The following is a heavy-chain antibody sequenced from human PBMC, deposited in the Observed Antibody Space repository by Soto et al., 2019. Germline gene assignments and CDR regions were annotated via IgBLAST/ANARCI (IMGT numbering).Heavy chain of an antibody. Sequence: SGPTLVKPTQTLTLTCTFSGFSLSTSGVGVGWIRQPPGKALEWLALIYWDDDKRYSPSLKSRLTITKDTSKNQVVLTMTNMDPVDTATYYCAHEYGSGSYYYPDAFDIWGQGTMVTVSS. J-gene: IGHJ3*02. CDR1: GFSLSTSGVG. D-gene: IGHD3-10*01. CDR2: IYWDDDK. V-gene: IGHV2-5*02. CDR3: AHEYGSGSYYYPDAFDI.